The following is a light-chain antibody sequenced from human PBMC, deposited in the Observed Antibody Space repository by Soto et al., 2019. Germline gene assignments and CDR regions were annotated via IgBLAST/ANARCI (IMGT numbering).Light chain of an antibody. CDR2: GAS. Sequence: ELVLTQSPDTLSLSPGERATLSCRASQIISGAYVGWYQQKPDQAPRILIYGASTRATGIPDRFSGSGSGTDFTLTITRLEPEDFAVYFCQHYSNSPWTFGHGTKVEVK. J-gene: IGKJ1*01. CDR3: QHYSNSPWT. V-gene: IGKV3-20*01. CDR1: QIISGAY.